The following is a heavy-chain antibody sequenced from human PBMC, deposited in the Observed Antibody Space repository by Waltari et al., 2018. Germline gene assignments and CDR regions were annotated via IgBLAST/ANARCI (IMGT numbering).Heavy chain of an antibody. CDR1: GDSIRNSNDY. J-gene: IGHJ4*02. D-gene: IGHD6-13*01. CDR3: ARLSLAAGHLIDY. Sequence: QLQLQESGPGLVKPSETLSLTCTVSGDSIRNSNDYWGWIRQPPGKGLEWIGSIYYTKYTYYNPSLKSRVTLSLNSAAAADTAVYYCARLSLAAGHLIDYWGQGTLVTVSS. CDR2: IYYTKYT. V-gene: IGHV4-39*01.